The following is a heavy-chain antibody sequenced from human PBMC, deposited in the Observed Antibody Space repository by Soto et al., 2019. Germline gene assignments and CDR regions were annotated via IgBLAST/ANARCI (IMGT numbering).Heavy chain of an antibody. CDR2: IYYSGST. CDR1: GGSISTSSYY. D-gene: IGHD2-2*02. CDR3: ATIPATTILTDY. V-gene: IGHV4-39*01. Sequence: SETLSLTCTVSGGSISTSSYYWGWIRQPPGKGLEWIGSIYYSGSTYYNPSLKSRVTISVDTSKNQFSLKLSSVTAADTAVYYCATIPATTILTDYWGQGTLVTVSS. J-gene: IGHJ4*02.